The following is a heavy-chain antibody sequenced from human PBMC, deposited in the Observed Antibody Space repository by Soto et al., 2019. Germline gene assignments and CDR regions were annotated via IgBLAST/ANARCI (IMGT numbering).Heavy chain of an antibody. D-gene: IGHD3-22*01. CDR1: GDSIGSFY. Sequence: SETLSLTCTVSGDSIGSFYWSWVRQPPEKGLEWIGYIYYSGTTNYNPSLQSRVTISIDTSKNQFSLRLTSVTAADTAVYYCARDRGYYDDTGPTYDFWGQGIQVTVS. CDR3: ARDRGYYDDTGPTYDF. CDR2: IYYSGTT. J-gene: IGHJ4*02. V-gene: IGHV4-59*01.